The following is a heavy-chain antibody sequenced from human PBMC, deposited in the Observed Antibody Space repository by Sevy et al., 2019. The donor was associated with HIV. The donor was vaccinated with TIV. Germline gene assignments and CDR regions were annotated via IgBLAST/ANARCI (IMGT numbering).Heavy chain of an antibody. V-gene: IGHV3-23*01. D-gene: IGHD2-8*01. CDR3: AREGCTRPHDY. CDR1: GFAFYDYS. CDR2: LSFGCGKI. J-gene: IGHJ4*02. Sequence: GGSLRLSCAASGFAFYDYSMSWIRQAPGKGLEWVATLSFGCGKINYADSVKGRFTISRDNPKNSFYLQMDNLRVEDTALYYCAREGCTRPHDYWGQGTRVTVSS.